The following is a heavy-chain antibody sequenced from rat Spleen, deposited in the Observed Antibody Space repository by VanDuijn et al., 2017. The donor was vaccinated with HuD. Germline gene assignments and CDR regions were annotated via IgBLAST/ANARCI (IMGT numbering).Heavy chain of an antibody. CDR1: GFIFNRYY. Sequence: EVQLVESGGGLVQPGGSLKLSCAASGFIFNRYYMVWVRQAPTKGLEWVAYISTGGSNTFYRDSVKGRFTISRDNAKSTLYLQMDSLRSEDTATYYCARRPGDFDCWGQGVMVTVSS. J-gene: IGHJ2*01. CDR3: ARRPGDFDC. CDR2: ISTGGSNT. D-gene: IGHD1-4*01. V-gene: IGHV5-25*01.